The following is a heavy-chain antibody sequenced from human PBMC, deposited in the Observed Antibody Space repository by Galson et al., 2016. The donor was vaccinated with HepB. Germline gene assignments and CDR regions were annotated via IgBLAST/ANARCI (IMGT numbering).Heavy chain of an antibody. D-gene: IGHD6-13*01. CDR1: GFTFSTHW. V-gene: IGHV3-74*01. CDR2: IYNDGSGT. J-gene: IGHJ6*02. CDR3: ARELAGAGTWGMDV. Sequence: SLRLSCAASGFTFSTHWMHWVRQAPGKGLVWVSRIYNDGSGTSYAESVRGRFTISRDNAKNTLYLQMNSLRAEDTAVYYCARELAGAGTWGMDVWGQGTTVTVSS.